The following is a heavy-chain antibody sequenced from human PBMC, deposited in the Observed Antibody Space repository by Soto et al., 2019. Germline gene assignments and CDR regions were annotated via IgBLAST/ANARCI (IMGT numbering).Heavy chain of an antibody. CDR1: GFTFSSYA. J-gene: IGHJ4*02. V-gene: IGHV3-23*01. CDR3: AKVGKAYYYGSGSYYNLDY. D-gene: IGHD3-10*01. Sequence: GGSLRLSCAASGFTFSSYAMSWVRPAPGKGLEWVSAISGSGGSTYYADSVKGRFTISRDNSKNTLYLQMNSLRAEDTAVYYCAKVGKAYYYGSGSYYNLDYWGQGTLVTV. CDR2: ISGSGGST.